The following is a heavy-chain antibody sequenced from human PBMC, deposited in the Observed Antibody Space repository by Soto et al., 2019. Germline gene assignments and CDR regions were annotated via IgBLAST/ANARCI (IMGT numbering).Heavy chain of an antibody. Sequence: LRLSCAASGFTFSSYGMHWVRQAPGKGLEWVAVISYDGSNKYYADSVKGRFTISRDNSKNTLYLQMNSLRAEDTAVYYCAKDPGSSWYYFDYWGQGTLVTVSS. D-gene: IGHD6-13*01. V-gene: IGHV3-30*18. CDR2: ISYDGSNK. CDR1: GFTFSSYG. CDR3: AKDPGSSWYYFDY. J-gene: IGHJ4*02.